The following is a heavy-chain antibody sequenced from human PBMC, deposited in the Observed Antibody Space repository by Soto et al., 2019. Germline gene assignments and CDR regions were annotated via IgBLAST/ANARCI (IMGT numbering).Heavy chain of an antibody. V-gene: IGHV1-2*02. J-gene: IGHJ4*02. CDR1: GYTFIAYY. CDR3: ARVALYSGSLHIDY. D-gene: IGHD1-26*01. Sequence: ASVKVSSKASGYTFIAYYTHWVRHAPGRELEWMGWINPNSGGTNYAQKFQGRVTMTRDTSFSTAYMELSRLTSDDTAVYYCARVALYSGSLHIDYWGQGTLVTVSS. CDR2: INPNSGGT.